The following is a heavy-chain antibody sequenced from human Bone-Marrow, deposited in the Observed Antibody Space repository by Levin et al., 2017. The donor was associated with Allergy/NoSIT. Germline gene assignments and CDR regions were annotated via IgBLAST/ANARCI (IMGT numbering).Heavy chain of an antibody. J-gene: IGHJ6*02. D-gene: IGHD3-16*01. CDR2: IYPSGTT. CDR1: GVSVSSGSDF. Sequence: SQTLSLTCTVSGVSVSSGSDFWSWIRQPPGKGLEWIGYIYPSGTTNYNPSLDSRVTISLDTSKVQSSLHLPAVTAADTAGDYCARGGGIWDTGMDVWGQGTTVTVSS. CDR3: ARGGGIWDTGMDV. V-gene: IGHV4-61*01.